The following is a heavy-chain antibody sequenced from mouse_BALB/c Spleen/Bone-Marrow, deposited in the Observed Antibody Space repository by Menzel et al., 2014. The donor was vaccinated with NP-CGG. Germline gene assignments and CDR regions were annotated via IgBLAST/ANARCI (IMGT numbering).Heavy chain of an antibody. Sequence: QVQLQQSGAELVRPGTSVKVSCKASGYAFTNYLIEWVKQRPGQGLEWIGVIYPGSGGTNYNEKFRDKATLTADKSSSTAYMQLSSLTSDDSAVYFCARGTMVYYFDYWGQGTTLTVSS. J-gene: IGHJ2*01. D-gene: IGHD1-1*02. CDR3: ARGTMVYYFDY. CDR1: GYAFTNYL. V-gene: IGHV1-54*01. CDR2: IYPGSGGT.